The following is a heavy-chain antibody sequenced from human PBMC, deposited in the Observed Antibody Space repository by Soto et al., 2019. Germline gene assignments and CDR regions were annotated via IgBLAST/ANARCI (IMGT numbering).Heavy chain of an antibody. J-gene: IGHJ6*02. Sequence: EVRLVESGGGLVKPGGSLRLSCAASGFTFSSYSMNWVRQAPGKGLEWVSSISSSSSYIYYADSVKGRFTISRDNAKNSLYLQMNSLRAEDTAVYYCARDRVTTVNVYYYYGMDVWGQGTTVTVSS. V-gene: IGHV3-21*01. D-gene: IGHD4-4*01. CDR1: GFTFSSYS. CDR3: ARDRVTTVNVYYYYGMDV. CDR2: ISSSSSYI.